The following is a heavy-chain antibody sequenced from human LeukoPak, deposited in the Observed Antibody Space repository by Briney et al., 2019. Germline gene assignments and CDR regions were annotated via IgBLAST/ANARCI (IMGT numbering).Heavy chain of an antibody. V-gene: IGHV1-46*01. CDR2: INPSGGST. J-gene: IGHJ3*02. CDR3: AKDRGWGLLYEASTPNAFEI. Sequence: ASVKVSCKASGYTFTSYYMHWVRQAPGQGLEWMGIINPSGGSTSYAQKFQGRVTMTRDTSTSTVYMELSSLRAEDTAVYYCAKDRGWGLLYEASTPNAFEIWGQGTMVTVSS. CDR1: GYTFTSYY. D-gene: IGHD2-21*02.